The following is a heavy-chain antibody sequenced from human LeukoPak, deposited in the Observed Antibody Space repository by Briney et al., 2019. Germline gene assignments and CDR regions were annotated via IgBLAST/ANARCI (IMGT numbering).Heavy chain of an antibody. V-gene: IGHV1-2*02. CDR2: INPNSGGT. D-gene: IGHD3-16*01. CDR3: ARDQRDYGKGGDYYYYYGMGV. J-gene: IGHJ6*02. CDR1: GYTFTGYY. Sequence: ASVKVSCKASGYTFTGYYMHWVRQAPGQGLEWMGWINPNSGGTNYAQKFQGRVTMTRDTSISTAYMELSRLRSDDTAVYYCARDQRDYGKGGDYYYYYGMGVWGQGTTVTVSS.